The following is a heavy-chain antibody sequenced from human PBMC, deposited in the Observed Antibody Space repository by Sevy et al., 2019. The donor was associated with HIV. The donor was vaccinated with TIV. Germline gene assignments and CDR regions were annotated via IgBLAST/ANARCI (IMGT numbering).Heavy chain of an antibody. Sequence: GGSLRLSCVASGFTFSSYEMNWVRQAPGKGLEWVSYISNSGTSMYYSDSVKGRFTISRDNARNSLYLQMNSLRAEDTAVYYCASDLLPSATTVAHFDCWGQGTLVTVSS. V-gene: IGHV3-48*03. J-gene: IGHJ4*02. CDR2: ISNSGTSM. CDR1: GFTFSSYE. D-gene: IGHD4-17*01. CDR3: ASDLLPSATTVAHFDC.